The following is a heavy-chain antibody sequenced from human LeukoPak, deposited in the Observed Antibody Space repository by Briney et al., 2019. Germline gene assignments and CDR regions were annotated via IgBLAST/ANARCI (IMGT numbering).Heavy chain of an antibody. Sequence: SVKVSCKASGGTFSSYAISWVRQAPGQGLEWMGGIIPIFGTANYAQKFQGRVTMTRDTSISTAYMELSRLRSDDTAVYYCARVGVVVVPAAIGGYWFDPWGQGTLVTVSS. D-gene: IGHD2-2*01. J-gene: IGHJ5*02. V-gene: IGHV1-69*05. CDR1: GGTFSSYA. CDR3: ARVGVVVVPAAIGGYWFDP. CDR2: IIPIFGTA.